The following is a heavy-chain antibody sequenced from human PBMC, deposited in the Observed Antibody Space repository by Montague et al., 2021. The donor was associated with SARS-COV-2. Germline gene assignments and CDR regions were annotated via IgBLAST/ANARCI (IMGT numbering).Heavy chain of an antibody. J-gene: IGHJ4*02. Sequence: SETLSLTCGVYGGSFGDDHWSWIRQPQGKGLERIWDIKQSGSTNYNPSLKSRVTISVDTSKNQFSLKLTSVTAAATAVYFCARGHLSVSMIVVVFTSDSYYFDYWGQGAQGTVSS. CDR2: IKQSGST. V-gene: IGHV4-34*01. CDR1: GGSFGDDH. D-gene: IGHD3-22*01. CDR3: ARGHLSVSMIVVVFTSDSYYFDY.